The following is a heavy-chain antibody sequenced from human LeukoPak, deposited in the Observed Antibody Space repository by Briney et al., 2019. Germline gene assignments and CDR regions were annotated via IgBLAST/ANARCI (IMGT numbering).Heavy chain of an antibody. V-gene: IGHV4-59*01. D-gene: IGHD2-15*01. CDR2: IYYSGST. J-gene: IGHJ6*02. CDR3: ARVLMGYCSGGSCYYYGMDV. CDR1: GGSISSYY. Sequence: PSETLSLTCTVSGGSISSYYWSWIRQPPGKGLEWIGYIYYSGSTNYNPSLKSRVTISVDTSKNQFSLKLSSVTAADTAVYYCARVLMGYCSGGSCYYYGMDVWGQGTTVTVSS.